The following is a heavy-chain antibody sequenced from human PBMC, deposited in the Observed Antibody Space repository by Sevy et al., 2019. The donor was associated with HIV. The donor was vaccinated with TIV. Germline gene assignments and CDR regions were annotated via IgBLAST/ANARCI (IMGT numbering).Heavy chain of an antibody. CDR2: INSDGSST. CDR3: ARVGIAAGGDYYYYMDV. V-gene: IGHV3-74*01. CDR1: GFTFSSYW. Sequence: GGSLRLSCAASGFTFSSYWMHWVRQAPGKGLVWVSRINSDGSSTSYADSVKGRFTISRDNAKNTLYLQMNSLRAEDTAVYYCARVGIAAGGDYYYYMDVWGKGTPVTVSS. D-gene: IGHD6-13*01. J-gene: IGHJ6*03.